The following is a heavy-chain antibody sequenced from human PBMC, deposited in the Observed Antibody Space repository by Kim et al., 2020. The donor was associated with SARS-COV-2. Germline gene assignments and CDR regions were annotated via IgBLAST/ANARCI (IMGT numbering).Heavy chain of an antibody. CDR3: TGDRAPRGYNWFDP. CDR2: IEPDATEK. Sequence: GGSLRLSCVASGFNFGDFWMTWVRRAPGKGLEWVAIIEPDATEKYYLDSVRGRFIISRDNAENVLYLQMNNLRAEDTAVYHCTGDRAPRGYNWFDPWGPG. V-gene: IGHV3-7*01. J-gene: IGHJ5*02. D-gene: IGHD3-22*01. CDR1: GFNFGDFW.